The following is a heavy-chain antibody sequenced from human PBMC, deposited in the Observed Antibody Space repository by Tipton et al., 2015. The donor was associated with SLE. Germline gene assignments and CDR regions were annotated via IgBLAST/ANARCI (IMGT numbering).Heavy chain of an antibody. J-gene: IGHJ4*02. CDR2: INHSGST. V-gene: IGHV4-31*03. D-gene: IGHD3-16*02. CDR1: GGSISSGGYY. Sequence: TLSLTCTVSGGSISSGGYYWTWIRQHPGKGLEWIGEINHSGSTNYNPSLKSRVTISVDTSKNQFSLKLSSVTAADTAVYYCARDEDDYVWGSYRSLYDYWGQGTLVTVSS. CDR3: ARDEDDYVWGSYRSLYDY.